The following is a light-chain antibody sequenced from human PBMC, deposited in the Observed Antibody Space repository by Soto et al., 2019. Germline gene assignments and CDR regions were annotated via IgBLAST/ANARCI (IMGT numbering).Light chain of an antibody. CDR2: SAS. CDR3: QQYSKWPLT. Sequence: EVVMTQSPGTLSVSPWGRAILWCRASQSLTTNLVWYQQKAGQSPRLLIYSASTRAAETPARFSGSGSETEFTLTISSLQSEDFAVYYCQQYSKWPLTFGGGTKVDIK. V-gene: IGKV3-15*01. CDR1: QSLTTN. J-gene: IGKJ4*01.